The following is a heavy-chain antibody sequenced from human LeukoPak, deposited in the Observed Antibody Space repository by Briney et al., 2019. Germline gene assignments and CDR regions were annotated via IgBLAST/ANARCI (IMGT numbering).Heavy chain of an antibody. CDR1: GFTFSDYS. D-gene: IGHD6-19*01. V-gene: IGHV3-21*01. CDR3: ARDYSSG. J-gene: IGHJ4*02. Sequence: GGSLRLSCAGSGFTFSDYSMNWVRQAPGKGLEWVSSITSGSNYIYYADSVKGRFTVSRDNAKSSLYLQMSSLRAGDTAVYYCARDYSSGWGQGTLVTVSS. CDR2: ITSGSNYI.